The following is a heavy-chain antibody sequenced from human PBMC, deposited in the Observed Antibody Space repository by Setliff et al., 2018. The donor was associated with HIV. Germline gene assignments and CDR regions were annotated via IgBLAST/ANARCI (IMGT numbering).Heavy chain of an antibody. CDR2: IGVSGGST. CDR1: GFTFKGYY. J-gene: IGHJ3*02. Sequence: SGGSLRLSCAASGFTFKGYYMSWIRRAPGKGLEWVSSIGVSGGSTYYADSVKGRFTISRDTSKNTLYLQMHSLRAEDTAVYYCARDREYYDSSGYYAVTAFDIWGQGTMVTVSS. V-gene: IGHV3-23*01. CDR3: ARDREYYDSSGYYAVTAFDI. D-gene: IGHD3-22*01.